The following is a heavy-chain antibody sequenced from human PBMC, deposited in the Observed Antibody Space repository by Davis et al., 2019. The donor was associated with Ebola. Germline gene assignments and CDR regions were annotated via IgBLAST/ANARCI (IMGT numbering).Heavy chain of an antibody. V-gene: IGHV3-73*01. CDR3: AKGFWSGYSWLVEGYYFDY. J-gene: IGHJ4*02. CDR2: IRSKANSYAT. Sequence: GESLKISCAASGFTFSGSAMHWVRQASGKGLEWVGRIRSKANSYATAYAASVKGRFTISRDDSKNTAYLQMNSLRAEDTAVYYCAKGFWSGYSWLVEGYYFDYWGQGTLVTVSS. CDR1: GFTFSGSA. D-gene: IGHD3-3*01.